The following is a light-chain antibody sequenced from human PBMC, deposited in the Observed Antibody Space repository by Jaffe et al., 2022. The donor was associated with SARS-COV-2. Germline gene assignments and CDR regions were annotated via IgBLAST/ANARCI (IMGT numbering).Light chain of an antibody. CDR3: QKYNSAPWT. CDR1: QGISTS. V-gene: IGKV1-27*01. J-gene: IGKJ1*01. CDR2: AAS. Sequence: DIQMTQSPSSLSASVGDRVTITCRASQGISTSLAWHQQKPGKVPKLLIYAASTLQSGVPSRFSGSGSGTDFTLTISSLQPEDVATYYCQKYNSAPWTFGQGTKVEIK.